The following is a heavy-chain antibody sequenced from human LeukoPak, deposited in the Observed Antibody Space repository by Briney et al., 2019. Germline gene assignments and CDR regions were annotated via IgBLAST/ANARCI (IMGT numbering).Heavy chain of an antibody. Sequence: PGGSLRLSCAASGFTFSSYWMSWVRQAPGKGLEWVANIKQDGSEKYYVDSVKGRFTISRDNAKNSLYLQMNSLRAEDTAVYYCAREKYDFWSGSSYYYYGMDVWGQGTTVTVSS. CDR2: IKQDGSEK. D-gene: IGHD3-3*01. CDR3: AREKYDFWSGSSYYYYGMDV. J-gene: IGHJ6*02. V-gene: IGHV3-7*01. CDR1: GFTFSSYW.